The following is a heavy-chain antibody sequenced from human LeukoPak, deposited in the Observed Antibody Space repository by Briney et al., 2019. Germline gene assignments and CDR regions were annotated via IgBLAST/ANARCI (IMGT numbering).Heavy chain of an antibody. J-gene: IGHJ4*02. D-gene: IGHD2-8*01. Sequence: GGSLRLSCAASRFTFSSYSMNWVRQAPGKGLEWVSSISSSSSYIYYADSVKGRFTISRDNAKNSLYLQMNSLRAEDTAVYYCARGPTDIVLMVYAIGGFDYWGQGTLVTVSS. CDR1: RFTFSSYS. CDR3: ARGPTDIVLMVYAIGGFDY. CDR2: ISSSSSYI. V-gene: IGHV3-21*01.